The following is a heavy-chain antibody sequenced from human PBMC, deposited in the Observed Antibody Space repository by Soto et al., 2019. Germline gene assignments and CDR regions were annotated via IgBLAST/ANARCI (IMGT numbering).Heavy chain of an antibody. J-gene: IGHJ3*02. D-gene: IGHD3-22*01. CDR2: ISGSGGST. V-gene: IGHV3-23*01. CDR3: AKDPWLALDAFDI. CDR1: GFTFSSYA. Sequence: GGSLRLSYAASGFTFSSYAMSWVRQAPGKGLEWVSAISGSGGSTYYADSVKGRFTISRDNSKNTLYLQMNSLRAEDTAVYYCAKDPWLALDAFDIWGQGTMVTVSS.